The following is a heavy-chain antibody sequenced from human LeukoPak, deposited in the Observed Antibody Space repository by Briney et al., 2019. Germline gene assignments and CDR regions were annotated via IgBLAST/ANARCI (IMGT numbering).Heavy chain of an antibody. V-gene: IGHV3-23*01. CDR3: AKAHRIAAAGKEFDY. CDR2: ISGSGGST. D-gene: IGHD6-13*01. CDR1: ELHA. J-gene: IGHJ4*02. Sequence: GGSLRLSCAASELHAMTWVRQAPGKGLEWVSAISGSGGSTYYADSVKGRFTISRDNSKNTLYLQMNSLRAEDTAVYYCAKAHRIAAAGKEFDYWGQGTLVTVSS.